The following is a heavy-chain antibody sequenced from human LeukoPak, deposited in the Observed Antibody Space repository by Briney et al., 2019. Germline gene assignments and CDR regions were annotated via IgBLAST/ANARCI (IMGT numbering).Heavy chain of an antibody. J-gene: IGHJ4*02. CDR1: GYTFTGYY. V-gene: IGHV1-2*02. Sequence: GASVKVSCKASGYTFTGYYMHWVRQAPGQGLEWMGWINPNSGGTNYAQKFQGRVTMTRNTSISTAYMELSSLRSEDTAVYYCAVNRPLHEYYYDSSGKANFDYWGQGTLVTVSS. D-gene: IGHD3-22*01. CDR2: INPNSGGT. CDR3: AVNRPLHEYYYDSSGKANFDY.